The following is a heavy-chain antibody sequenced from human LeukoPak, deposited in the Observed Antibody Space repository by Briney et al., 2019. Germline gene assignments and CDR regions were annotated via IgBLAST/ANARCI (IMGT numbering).Heavy chain of an antibody. CDR1: GYTFTSYA. CDR3: ARGIHDRNTVTLDY. CDR2: SNAGNGNT. J-gene: IGHJ4*02. V-gene: IGHV1-3*02. D-gene: IGHD4-11*01. Sequence: GASVQVSCKASGYTFTSYAMHWVRQAPGQRLEWMGWSNAGNGNTKYSQEFQGRVTITRDTSASTAYMELSSLRSEDMAVYYCARGIHDRNTVTLDYWGQGTLVTVSS.